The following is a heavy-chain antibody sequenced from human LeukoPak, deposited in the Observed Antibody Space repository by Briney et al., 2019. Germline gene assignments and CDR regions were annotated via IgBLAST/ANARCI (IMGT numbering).Heavy chain of an antibody. CDR3: ARGEQQLVLPFDY. V-gene: IGHV3-33*01. J-gene: IGHJ4*02. CDR2: IWYDGSNK. D-gene: IGHD6-13*01. Sequence: GGSLRLSCAASGFTFSSYGMHWVRQAPGKGLEGVAVIWYDGSNKYYADSVKGRFTISRDNSKNTLYLQMNSLGAEDTAVYYCARGEQQLVLPFDYWGQGTLVTVSS. CDR1: GFTFSSYG.